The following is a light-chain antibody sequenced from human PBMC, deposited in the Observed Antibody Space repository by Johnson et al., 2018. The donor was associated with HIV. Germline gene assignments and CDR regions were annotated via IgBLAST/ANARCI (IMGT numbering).Light chain of an antibody. CDR1: TSNIGSNY. CDR3: GTWDSSLTAV. Sequence: HSVLTQPPSVSAAPGHKINISCSGSTSNIGSNYVSWYQQLPGTAPKLLIYENNKRPSGIPDRFSGSKSGTSATLGITGLQTGDEADYYCGTWDSSLTAVFGTGTKVTVL. V-gene: IGLV1-51*02. CDR2: ENN. J-gene: IGLJ1*01.